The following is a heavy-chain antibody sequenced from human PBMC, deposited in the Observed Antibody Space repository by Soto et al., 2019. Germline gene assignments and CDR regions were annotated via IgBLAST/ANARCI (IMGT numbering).Heavy chain of an antibody. Sequence: ASVKVSCKXSGYTFTTYPMHWVRQAPGQRLEWMGWINAGNGNTKYPQKFQGRVTITRDTSASTAYMELSSLRSEDTAVYYCTRDSHGLGDSWGQGTLVTVSS. CDR2: INAGNGNT. V-gene: IGHV1-3*01. CDR3: TRDSHGLGDS. CDR1: GYTFTTYP. D-gene: IGHD3-9*01. J-gene: IGHJ4*02.